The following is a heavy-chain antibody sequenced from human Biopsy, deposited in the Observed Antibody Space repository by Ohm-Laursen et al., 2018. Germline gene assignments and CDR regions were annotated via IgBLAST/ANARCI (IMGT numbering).Heavy chain of an antibody. CDR3: AADINVWNVNY. D-gene: IGHD1-1*01. CDR2: FAPENGKT. Sequence: ASVKASCKVSGYTLNELSMHWVRQVPGKGLEWMGGFAPENGKTVYAQNFQARVSLTEDTSTDTAYMELRSLRSEDTAVYYCAADINVWNVNYWGQGTLVIVSS. V-gene: IGHV1-24*01. CDR1: GYTLNELS. J-gene: IGHJ4*02.